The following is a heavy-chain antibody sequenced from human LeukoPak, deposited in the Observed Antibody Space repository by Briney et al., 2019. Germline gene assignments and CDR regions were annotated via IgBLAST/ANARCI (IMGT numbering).Heavy chain of an antibody. Sequence: PGGSLRLSCAASGFTFSSYWMSWVRQAPGKGLEWVANIKQDGSEKYYVDSEKGRFTISRDNAKNSLYLQMNSLRAEDTAVYYCARDPSPDYDILTGYYAFDIWGQGTMVTVSS. CDR2: IKQDGSEK. J-gene: IGHJ3*02. CDR3: ARDPSPDYDILTGYYAFDI. V-gene: IGHV3-7*01. D-gene: IGHD3-9*01. CDR1: GFTFSSYW.